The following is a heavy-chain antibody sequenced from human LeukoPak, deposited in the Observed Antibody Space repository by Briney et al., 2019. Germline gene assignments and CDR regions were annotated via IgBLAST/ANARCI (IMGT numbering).Heavy chain of an antibody. J-gene: IGHJ4*02. CDR2: ISGDGGNT. D-gene: IGHD5-18*01. Sequence: PGGSLRLSCEASGFTFDDYAMHWVRQTPGKGLEWVSLISGDGGNTYYADSVKGRFTISRDNSKNSLYLQMNSLRTEDTALYFCTKSKAPTYSYGYGHFDYWGQGTLVTVSS. V-gene: IGHV3-43*02. CDR1: GFTFDDYA. CDR3: TKSKAPTYSYGYGHFDY.